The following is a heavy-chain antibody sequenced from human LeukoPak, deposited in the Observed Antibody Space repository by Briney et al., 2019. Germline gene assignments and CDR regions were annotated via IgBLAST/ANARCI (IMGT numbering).Heavy chain of an antibody. V-gene: IGHV3-7*04. D-gene: IGHD1-7*01. CDR2: IKQDGSEK. J-gene: IGHJ6*02. CDR3: ARGRRGTRYYGMDV. CDR1: GFTFSSYW. Sequence: GGSLRLSCAASGFTFSSYWMSWVRQAPGKGLEWVANIKQDGSEKYYVDSVKGRFTISRDNAKNSLYLQMNSLRAEDTAVYYCARGRRGTRYYGMDVWGQGTTVTVSS.